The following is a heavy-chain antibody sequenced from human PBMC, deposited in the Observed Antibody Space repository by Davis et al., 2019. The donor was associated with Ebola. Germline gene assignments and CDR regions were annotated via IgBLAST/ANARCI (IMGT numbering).Heavy chain of an antibody. J-gene: IGHJ4*02. CDR1: GFTFSNYD. Sequence: PGGSLRLSCAASGFTFSNYDMSWVRQVPGKGLEWGSTISSTEVHTHYSDSVKGRFTISRDNSKDTLYLQMNSLRAEDTATYYCARFCHYTDCSYFDYWGQGTMVAVSS. CDR2: ISSTEVHT. CDR3: ARFCHYTDCSYFDY. D-gene: IGHD3-3*01. V-gene: IGHV3-23*01.